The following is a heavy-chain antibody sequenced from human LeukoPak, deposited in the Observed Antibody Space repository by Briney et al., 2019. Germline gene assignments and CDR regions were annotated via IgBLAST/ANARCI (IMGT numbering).Heavy chain of an antibody. CDR2: IIPIFGTA. J-gene: IGHJ3*02. D-gene: IGHD3-9*01. Sequence: SVKVSCKASGYTFTSYDINWVRQAPGQGLEWMGRIIPIFGTANYAQKFQGRVTITTDESTSTAYMELSSLRSEDTAVYYCARDYDILTGYRPQDDAFDIWGQGTMVTVSS. V-gene: IGHV1-69*05. CDR3: ARDYDILTGYRPQDDAFDI. CDR1: GYTFTSYD.